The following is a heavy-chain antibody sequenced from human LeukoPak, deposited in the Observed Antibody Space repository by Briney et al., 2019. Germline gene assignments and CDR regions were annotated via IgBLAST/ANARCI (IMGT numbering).Heavy chain of an antibody. CDR3: ARDSSSSTSCYLY. Sequence: GGSLRLSCAASGFTFSNFWMHWVRQAPGKGLEWVAVIWYDGSNKYYADSVKGRFTISRGNSKNTLYLQMNSLRAEDTAVYYCARDSSSSTSCYLYWGQGTLVTVSS. CDR1: GFTFSNFW. J-gene: IGHJ4*02. CDR2: IWYDGSNK. D-gene: IGHD2-2*01. V-gene: IGHV3-33*08.